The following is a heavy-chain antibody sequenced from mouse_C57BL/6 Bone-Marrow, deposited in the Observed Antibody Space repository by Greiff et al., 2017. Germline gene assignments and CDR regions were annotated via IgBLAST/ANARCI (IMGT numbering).Heavy chain of an antibody. CDR2: IDPNSGGT. Sequence: VQVVESGAELVKPGASVKLSCKASGYTFTSYWMHWVKQRPGRGLEWIGRIDPNSGGTKYNEKFKSKATLTVDKPSSTAYMQLSSLTSEDSAVYYCASYYGSSYDAMDYWGQGTSVTVSS. J-gene: IGHJ4*01. CDR3: ASYYGSSYDAMDY. V-gene: IGHV1-72*01. D-gene: IGHD1-1*01. CDR1: GYTFTSYW.